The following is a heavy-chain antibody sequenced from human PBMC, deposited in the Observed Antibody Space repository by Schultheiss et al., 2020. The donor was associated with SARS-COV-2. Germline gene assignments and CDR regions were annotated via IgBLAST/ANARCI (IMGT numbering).Heavy chain of an antibody. J-gene: IGHJ2*01. CDR3: VRGFDTWYFDL. CDR2: IRQDGSDQ. CDR1: ESYFSDYW. V-gene: IGHV3-7*02. Sequence: GGSLRLSCTASESYFSDYWMSWVRQAPGKGLEWVANIRQDGSDQYYVDSVKGRFTISRDNSMNTLYLQMNSLRDEDTAVYSCVRGFDTWYFDLWGRGTLVTVSS. D-gene: IGHD3-9*01.